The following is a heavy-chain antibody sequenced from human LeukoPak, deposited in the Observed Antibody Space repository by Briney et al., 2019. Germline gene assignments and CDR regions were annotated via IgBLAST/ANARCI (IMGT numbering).Heavy chain of an antibody. CDR3: ARDRYGANSPFDY. Sequence: PGGSLRLPCAASGFTFSNYGMHWVRQAPREGLEWVAVIWYDASNKYYADSVKGRFTISRDNYKNTLYLQMNSLRAEDTAVYYCARDRYGANSPFDYWGQGTLVTVSS. CDR2: IWYDASNK. J-gene: IGHJ4*02. CDR1: GFTFSNYG. D-gene: IGHD4-23*01. V-gene: IGHV3-33*01.